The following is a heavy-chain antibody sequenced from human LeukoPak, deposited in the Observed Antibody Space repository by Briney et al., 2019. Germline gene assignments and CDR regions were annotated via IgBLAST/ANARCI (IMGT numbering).Heavy chain of an antibody. V-gene: IGHV3-33*06. D-gene: IGHD4-17*01. CDR3: AKERATTTSFDY. CDR1: GFTFSSYG. Sequence: GGSLRLSCAASGFTFSSYGMHWVRQAPGKGLEWVAVIWYGGSNKYYADSVKGRFTISRDNSKNTLYLQMNSLRAEDTALYYCAKERATTTSFDYWGQGTLVTVSS. CDR2: IWYGGSNK. J-gene: IGHJ4*02.